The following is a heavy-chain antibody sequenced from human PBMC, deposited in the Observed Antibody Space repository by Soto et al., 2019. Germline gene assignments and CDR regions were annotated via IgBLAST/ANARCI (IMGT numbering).Heavy chain of an antibody. CDR1: GYTFTGHY. CDR2: IGPESGAT. Sequence: RASVKVSCKAAGYTFTGHYIHWVRQAPEQGPEWMGEIGPESGATRYAQKFQGRVTMTRDTSITTVYMELKNLSPDDTAVYYCGRGRSGQIVVFYWGQGTPVILSS. J-gene: IGHJ4*02. V-gene: IGHV1-2*02. CDR3: GRGRSGQIVVFY. D-gene: IGHD1-26*01.